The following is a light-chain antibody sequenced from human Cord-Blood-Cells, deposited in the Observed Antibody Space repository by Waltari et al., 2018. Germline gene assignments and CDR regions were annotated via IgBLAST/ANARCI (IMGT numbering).Light chain of an antibody. J-gene: IGLJ2*01. CDR2: EVS. V-gene: IGLV2-8*01. Sequence: QSALTQPTSASGSPGQSVTISCTGTSSDVGGYNYVSWYQQHPGKAPKLMIYEVSKRSSGVPDRFSGSKCGNTASLTVSGLQAEDEDYYYCSSYAGSNNYVVFGGGTKLTVL. CDR3: SSYAGSNNYVV. CDR1: SSDVGGYNY.